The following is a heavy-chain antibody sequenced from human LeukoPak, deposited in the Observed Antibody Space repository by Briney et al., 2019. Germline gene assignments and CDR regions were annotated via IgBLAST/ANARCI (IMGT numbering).Heavy chain of an antibody. J-gene: IGHJ4*02. CDR3: ARIVTAGFFDY. CDR1: GSSITSNYF. V-gene: IGHV4-38-2*01. D-gene: IGHD3-16*02. Sequence: SETLSLTCAVSGSSITSNYFWAWFRQPPGKGLEWIATIYHSWGIYFNPSLKSRVSISLDASNNQFFLKLASVTAADTAIYYCARIVTAGFFDYWGQGILITVSS. CDR2: IYHSWGI.